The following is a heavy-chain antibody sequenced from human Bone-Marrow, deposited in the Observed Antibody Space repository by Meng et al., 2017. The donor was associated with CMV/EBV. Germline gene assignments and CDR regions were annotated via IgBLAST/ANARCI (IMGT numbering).Heavy chain of an antibody. J-gene: IGHJ6*01. D-gene: IGHD5-12*01. Sequence: GGSLRLSCTASGFIFSDYYMSWFRQAPGKGLEWVSYISSSGDAIHNADSVKGRFAVSRDNAKNSLYLQMNSLRVEDTAVYYCARYSGYDGYGTDIWEQGTTVTVSS. CDR3: ARYSGYDGYGTDI. CDR1: GFIFSDYY. V-gene: IGHV3-11*01. CDR2: ISSSGDAI.